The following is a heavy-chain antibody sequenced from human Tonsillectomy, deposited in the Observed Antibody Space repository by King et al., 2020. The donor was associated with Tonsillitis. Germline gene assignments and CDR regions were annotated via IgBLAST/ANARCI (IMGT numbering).Heavy chain of an antibody. Sequence: VQLVESGGDVVQPGRSLRLSCAASGFTFSHYAMHWVRQAPGKGLDWVAVISYDGTNKNYADSVKGRFTISRDDSKNTLYLQMNSLRGEDTAVYYCARDSPPDYWGQGTLVTVSS. J-gene: IGHJ4*02. V-gene: IGHV3-30*14. CDR1: GFTFSHYA. CDR3: ARDSPPDY. CDR2: ISYDGTNK.